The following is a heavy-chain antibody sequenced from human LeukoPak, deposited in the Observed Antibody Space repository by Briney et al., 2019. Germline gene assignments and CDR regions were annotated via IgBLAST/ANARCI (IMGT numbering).Heavy chain of an antibody. V-gene: IGHV3-48*04. J-gene: IGHJ4*02. D-gene: IGHD3-10*01. Sequence: GGSLRLSCEVSGLSFGDYGMHWVRQAPGRGLEWVSYISSSSSTIYYADSVKGRFTISRDNAKNSLYLQMNSLRAEDTAVYYCATPIGWFGESAIDYWGQGTLVTVSS. CDR1: GLSFGDYG. CDR3: ATPIGWFGESAIDY. CDR2: ISSSSSTI.